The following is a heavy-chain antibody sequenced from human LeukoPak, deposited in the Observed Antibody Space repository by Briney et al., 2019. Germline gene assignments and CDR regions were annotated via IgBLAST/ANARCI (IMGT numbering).Heavy chain of an antibody. Sequence: GGSLRLSCVASGFTFSSYEMNWVRQAPGRGLEWVSYISSSGSTIYYAESVKGRFTISRDNAKKSLYLQMNSLRAEDTAVYYCAGGHSSGYYPIDYWGQGTLVTVSS. V-gene: IGHV3-48*03. D-gene: IGHD3-22*01. J-gene: IGHJ4*02. CDR1: GFTFSSYE. CDR3: AGGHSSGYYPIDY. CDR2: ISSSGSTI.